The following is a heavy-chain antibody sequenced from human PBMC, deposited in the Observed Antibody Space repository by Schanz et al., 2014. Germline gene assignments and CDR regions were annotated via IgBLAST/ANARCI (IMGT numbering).Heavy chain of an antibody. CDR3: AKEESPPSLVDY. CDR1: GFTFSRYW. J-gene: IGHJ4*02. CDR2: LNFDETYT. V-gene: IGHV3-74*01. Sequence: EVQLVESGGEFIQPGGSLRLSCEASGFTFSRYWMHWVRQAPGKGLEWVSRLNFDETYTSYADSVKGRFTVSRDNSKNTVYLQMNSLRAEDTAVYYCAKEESPPSLVDYWGQGTLVTVSS.